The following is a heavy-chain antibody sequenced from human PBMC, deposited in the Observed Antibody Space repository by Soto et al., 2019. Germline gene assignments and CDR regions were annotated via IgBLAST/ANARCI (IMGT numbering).Heavy chain of an antibody. CDR1: GGSISSYY. D-gene: IGHD6-6*01. V-gene: IGHV4-59*01. CDR3: AKRARQYHWFAP. CDR2: IYYSGST. Sequence: SETLSLTCTVSGGSISSYYWSWIRQPPGKGLEWIGYIYYSGSTNYNPSLKSRVTISVDTSKNQVSLKLSSVTAADTAVYYCAKRARQYHWFAPWGQGTLVTVPP. J-gene: IGHJ5*02.